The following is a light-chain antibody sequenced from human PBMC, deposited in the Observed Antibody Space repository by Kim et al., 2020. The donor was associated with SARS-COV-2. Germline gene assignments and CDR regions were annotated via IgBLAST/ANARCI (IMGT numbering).Light chain of an antibody. J-gene: IGKJ5*01. CDR3: QQRSNWPT. CDR2: DAS. V-gene: IGKV3-11*01. CDR1: QSVSSY. Sequence: SLSPGERATLSCRASQSVSSYLAWYQQKPGQAPRLLIYDASNRATGIPARFSCSGSGTYFTLTISSLEPEDFAVYYCQQRSNWPTFGQGTRLEIK.